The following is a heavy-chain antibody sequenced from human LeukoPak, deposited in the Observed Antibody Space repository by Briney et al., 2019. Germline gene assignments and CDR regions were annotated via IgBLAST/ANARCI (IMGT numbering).Heavy chain of an antibody. CDR2: INHSGST. J-gene: IGHJ6*03. CDR3: ARGRTYYDFWSGYSAYMDV. Sequence: KSSETLSLTCAVYGGSFSGYYWSWIRQPPGKGLEWIGEINHSGSTNYNPSLKSRVTISLDTSKNQFSLKLSSVPAADTAVYYCARGRTYYDFWSGYSAYMDVWGKGTTVTVSS. CDR1: GGSFSGYY. D-gene: IGHD3-3*01. V-gene: IGHV4-34*01.